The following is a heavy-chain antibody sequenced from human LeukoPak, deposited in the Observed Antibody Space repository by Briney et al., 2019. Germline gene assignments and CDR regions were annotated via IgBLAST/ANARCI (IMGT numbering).Heavy chain of an antibody. D-gene: IGHD1/OR15-1a*01. CDR1: GYTFTSYG. CDR2: ISAYNGNT. CDR3: ARAVQTRMNTYGMDV. J-gene: IGHJ6*02. V-gene: IGHV1-18*01. Sequence: ASVKVSCKASGYTFTSYGISWVRQAPGQGLEWMGWISAYNGNTNYAQKLQGRVTMTTDTSTSTAYMELRSLRSDDTAVYYCARAVQTRMNTYGMDVWGQGTTVTVSS.